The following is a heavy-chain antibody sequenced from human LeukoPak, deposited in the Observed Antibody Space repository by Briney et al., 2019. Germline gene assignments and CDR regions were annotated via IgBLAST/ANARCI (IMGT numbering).Heavy chain of an antibody. Sequence: PGGSLRLSCAASGFTFSSYAMHWVRQAPGKGLEWVAVISYDGSNKYYADSVKGRFTISRDNSKNTLYLQMNSLRAEDTAVYYCARDMSYSSSWTNPEVYIYWGQGTLVTVSS. CDR2: ISYDGSNK. CDR1: GFTFSSYA. J-gene: IGHJ4*02. CDR3: ARDMSYSSSWTNPEVYIY. D-gene: IGHD6-13*01. V-gene: IGHV3-30-3*01.